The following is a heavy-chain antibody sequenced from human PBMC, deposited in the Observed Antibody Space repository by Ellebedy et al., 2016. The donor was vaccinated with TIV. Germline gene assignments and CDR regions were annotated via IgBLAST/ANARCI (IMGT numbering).Heavy chain of an antibody. CDR1: GYTFTNYY. CDR3: TRDLTNIVSGDY. J-gene: IGHJ4*02. CDR2: INPNSGGT. V-gene: IGHV1-2*02. D-gene: IGHD5/OR15-5a*01. Sequence: AASVKVFCKASGYTFTNYYIHWVRRAPAQGLEWMACINPNSGGTNYAQKFQGRVTVTRDTSTSTAFLELSRLRSDDTAVYYCTRDLTNIVSGDYWGQGTLVTVSS.